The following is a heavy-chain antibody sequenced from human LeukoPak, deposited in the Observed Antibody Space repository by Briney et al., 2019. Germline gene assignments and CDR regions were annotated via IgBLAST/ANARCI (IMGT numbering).Heavy chain of an antibody. J-gene: IGHJ4*02. CDR1: GFTFSSYW. Sequence: GGSLRLSCAASGFTFSSYWMSWVRQAPGKGLEWVANIKQDGSEKYYVDSVKGRFTTSRDNAKNSLYLQMNSLRAEDTAVYYCARSNIVATIDYFDYWGQGTLVTVSS. D-gene: IGHD5-12*01. CDR3: ARSNIVATIDYFDY. CDR2: IKQDGSEK. V-gene: IGHV3-7*01.